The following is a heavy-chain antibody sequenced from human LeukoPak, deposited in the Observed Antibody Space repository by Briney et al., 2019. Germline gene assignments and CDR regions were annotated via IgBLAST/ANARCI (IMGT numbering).Heavy chain of an antibody. CDR2: IYYSGST. D-gene: IGHD3-22*01. V-gene: IGHV4-59*08. CDR1: GGSISSYY. J-gene: IGHJ4*02. Sequence: SETLSLTCTVSGGSISSYYWSWIRQPPGKGLEWIGYIYYSGSTNYNPSLKSRVTISVDTSKNQFSLKLSSVSAADTAVYYCASLVYYDSSGYATFDYWGQVTLVTVSS. CDR3: ASLVYYDSSGYATFDY.